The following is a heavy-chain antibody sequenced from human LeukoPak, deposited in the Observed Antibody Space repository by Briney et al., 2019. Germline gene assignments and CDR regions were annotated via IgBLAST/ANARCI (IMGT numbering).Heavy chain of an antibody. J-gene: IGHJ4*02. CDR3: ARVGPDITSWHY. CDR2: INESGGT. V-gene: IGHV4-34*01. D-gene: IGHD2-2*01. Sequence: PSETLSLTCAVYGGSISDYYWTWIRQPPGKGLEWIGEINESGGTNYKSSLKSRVTISVDTSKNQISLKLSSVTAADTAKYYCARVGPDITSWHYWGQGTLVTVSS. CDR1: GGSISDYY.